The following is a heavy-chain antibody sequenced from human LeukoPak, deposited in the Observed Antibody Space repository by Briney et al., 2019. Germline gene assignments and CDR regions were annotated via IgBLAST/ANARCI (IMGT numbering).Heavy chain of an antibody. CDR3: ARVGVGSGYSYGSLDY. V-gene: IGHV3-74*01. CDR1: GFTFSSYW. J-gene: IGHJ4*02. D-gene: IGHD5-18*01. Sequence: GGSLRLSCAASGFTFSSYWMHWVRQAPGKGLVWVSRINSDGSSTNYADSVKGRFTISRDNAKNTLYLQMNSLRAEDTAVYYCARVGVGSGYSYGSLDYWGQGTLVTVSS. CDR2: INSDGSST.